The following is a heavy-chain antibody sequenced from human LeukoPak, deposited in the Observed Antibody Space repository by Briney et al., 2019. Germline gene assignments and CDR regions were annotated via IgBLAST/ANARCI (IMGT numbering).Heavy chain of an antibody. V-gene: IGHV4-34*01. CDR2: INHSGST. D-gene: IGHD3-16*02. CDR3: ARRRIRHYDYVWGSYRPVYFDY. CDR1: GGSFSGYY. J-gene: IGHJ4*02. Sequence: SETLSLTCAIYGGSFSGYYWSWIRQPPGKGLEWIGEINHSGSTNYNPSLKSRVTISVDTSKNQFSLKLSSVTAADTAVYYCARRRIRHYDYVWGSYRPVYFDYWGQGTLVTVSS.